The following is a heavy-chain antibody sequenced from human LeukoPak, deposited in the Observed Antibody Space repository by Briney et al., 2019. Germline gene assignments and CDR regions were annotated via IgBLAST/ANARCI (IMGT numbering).Heavy chain of an antibody. Sequence: ASVKVSCKASDYTFTSYGIIWVRQAPGQGLDWMGWISGYNGNTYYAQNFQGRVTMTTDTSTSTAYMELRSLRSDDTAVYYCARGPRYCSSTSCFAGHWYFDLWGRGTLVTVSS. CDR1: DYTFTSYG. V-gene: IGHV1-18*04. CDR2: ISGYNGNT. D-gene: IGHD2-2*01. CDR3: ARGPRYCSSTSCFAGHWYFDL. J-gene: IGHJ2*01.